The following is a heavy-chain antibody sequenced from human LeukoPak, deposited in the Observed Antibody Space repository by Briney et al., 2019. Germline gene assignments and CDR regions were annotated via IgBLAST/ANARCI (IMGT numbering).Heavy chain of an antibody. Sequence: PSETLSLTCTVSGDSISSSSYHWSWLRQPPGRGLEWVASTHYSGITYYSPSLKSRVTVSVDTSRNRFSLQLSSVTAADTAVYYFVRIYYDSSGYYLTDYYFDSWGQGTLVTVSS. CDR2: THYSGIT. J-gene: IGHJ4*02. CDR3: VRIYYDSSGYYLTDYYFDS. D-gene: IGHD3-22*01. V-gene: IGHV4-39*01. CDR1: GDSISSSSYH.